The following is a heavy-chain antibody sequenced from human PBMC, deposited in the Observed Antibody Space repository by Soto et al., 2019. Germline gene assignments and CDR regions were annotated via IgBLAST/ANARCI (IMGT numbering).Heavy chain of an antibody. Sequence: SETLSLTCTVSGGSISSYYWSWIRQPPGKGLEWIGYIYYSGSTNYNPSLKSRVTISVDTSKNQFSLKLSSVTAADTAVYYCARHRLMTTAFDYWGQGTLVTVSS. J-gene: IGHJ4*02. V-gene: IGHV4-59*08. CDR1: GGSISSYY. D-gene: IGHD4-17*01. CDR3: ARHRLMTTAFDY. CDR2: IYYSGST.